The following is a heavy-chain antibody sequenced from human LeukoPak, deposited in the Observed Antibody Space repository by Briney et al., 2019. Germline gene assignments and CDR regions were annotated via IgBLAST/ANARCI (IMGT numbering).Heavy chain of an antibody. CDR1: GDSLNTYY. Sequence: PSETLSLTCTVSGDSLNTYYWTWIRQTPGKELEWIGFVASSGTSNYNPSLKSRVSISIDTSKNQFSLALTPVTPADTAVYYCARVVRGVVTSNWFDPWGQGTLVSVSS. D-gene: IGHD2-21*02. V-gene: IGHV4-59*01. CDR3: ARVVRGVVTSNWFDP. CDR2: VASSGTS. J-gene: IGHJ5*02.